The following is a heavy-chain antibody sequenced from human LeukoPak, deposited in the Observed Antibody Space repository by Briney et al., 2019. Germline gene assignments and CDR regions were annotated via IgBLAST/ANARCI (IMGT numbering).Heavy chain of an antibody. CDR2: INHSGST. D-gene: IGHD3-10*01. CDR1: GGSFSGYY. Sequence: SETLSLTCAVYGGSFSGYYWSWIRQPPGKGLEWIGEINHSGSTNYNPSLKSRVTISVDTSKNQFSLKLSSVTAADTAVYYCARGRGRMVRGANWFDPWGQRTLVTVSS. J-gene: IGHJ5*02. V-gene: IGHV4-34*01. CDR3: ARGRGRMVRGANWFDP.